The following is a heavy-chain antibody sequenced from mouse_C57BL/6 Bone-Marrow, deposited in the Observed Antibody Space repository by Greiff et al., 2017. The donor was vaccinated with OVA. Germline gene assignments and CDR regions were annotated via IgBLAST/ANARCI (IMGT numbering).Heavy chain of an antibody. CDR1: GFSLTSYG. CDR2: IWSGGST. CDR3: ARSPTMVTTSYWYFDV. J-gene: IGHJ1*03. V-gene: IGHV2-2*01. D-gene: IGHD2-9*01. Sequence: VQLQQSGPGLVQPSQSLSITCTVSGFSLTSYGVHWVRQSPGKGLEWLGVIWSGGSTDYNAAFISRLSISKDNSKSQVFFKMNSLQADETAIYYCARSPTMVTTSYWYFDVWGTGTTVTVSS.